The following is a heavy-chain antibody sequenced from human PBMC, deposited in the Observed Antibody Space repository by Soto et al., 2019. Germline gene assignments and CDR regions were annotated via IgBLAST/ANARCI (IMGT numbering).Heavy chain of an antibody. D-gene: IGHD1-1*01. CDR3: ARGLVGPLERRGHVEY. CDR2: IYYSGSF. Sequence: QLLESGPGLVKPSETLSLTCTVSGGSVNSGYYYWNWIRQPPGKGLEWIGYIYYSGSFNYTPSLKSRAHISIDTSKNQLTLKLSSVTAAATAVYYCARGLVGPLERRGHVEYWGQGTLVTVSS. V-gene: IGHV4-61*01. CDR1: GGSVNSGYYY. J-gene: IGHJ4*02.